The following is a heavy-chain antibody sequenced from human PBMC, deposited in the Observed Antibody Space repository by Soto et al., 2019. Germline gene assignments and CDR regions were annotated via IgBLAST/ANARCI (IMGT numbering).Heavy chain of an antibody. CDR2: IQSGGTT. D-gene: IGHD6-6*01. Sequence: GGSLRLSCAASGFTVSSKYMTWVRQAPGKGLEWVSLIQSGGTTYYADSVKGRFTISRDNSKNTLHLQMNSLRAEDTAVYYCAKSSSYSSSSHFDYWGQGTLVTVSS. CDR1: GFTVSSKY. CDR3: AKSSSYSSSSHFDY. J-gene: IGHJ4*02. V-gene: IGHV3-53*01.